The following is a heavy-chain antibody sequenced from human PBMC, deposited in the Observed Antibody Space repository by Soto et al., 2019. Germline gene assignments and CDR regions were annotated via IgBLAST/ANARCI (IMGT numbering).Heavy chain of an antibody. J-gene: IGHJ6*02. CDR1: GGSFSGYY. V-gene: IGHV4-34*01. Sequence: SETLSLTCAVYGGSFSGYYWSWIRQPPGKGLEWIGEINHSGSTKYNPSLKGRVTISVDTSKNQFSLKLSSVTAADTAVYHCGATINYHGLDVWDQGTTVTVSS. CDR2: INHSGST. D-gene: IGHD5-12*01. CDR3: GATINYHGLDV.